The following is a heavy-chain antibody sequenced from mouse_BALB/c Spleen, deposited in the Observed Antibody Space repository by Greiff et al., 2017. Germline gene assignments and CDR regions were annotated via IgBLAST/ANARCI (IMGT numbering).Heavy chain of an antibody. V-gene: IGHV1-7*01. D-gene: IGHD2-2*01. CDR1: GYTFTSYW. CDR3: ARFYYGYDVAY. Sequence: VQLQESGAELAKPGASVKMSCKASGYTFTSYWMHWVKQRPGQGLEWIGYINPSTGYTEYNQKFKDKATLTADKSSSTAYMQLSSLTSEDSAVYYCARFYYGYDVAYWGQGTLVTVSA. J-gene: IGHJ3*01. CDR2: INPSTGYT.